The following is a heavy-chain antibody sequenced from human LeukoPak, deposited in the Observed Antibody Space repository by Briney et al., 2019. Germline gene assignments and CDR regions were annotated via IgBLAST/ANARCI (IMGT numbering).Heavy chain of an antibody. CDR2: TIPGFGAT. V-gene: IGHV1-69*13. J-gene: IGHJ5*02. Sequence: GASVRVSCKASGGTFSGYAFNWVRQAPGQGLEWMGGTIPGFGATDYADKFQGRVTITADEFTSTAYIDLTSLRSDDTAIYFCAAPLRAGYMYGFQSWGQGTLVTVSS. CDR3: AAPLRAGYMYGFQS. D-gene: IGHD5-18*01. CDR1: GGTFSGYA.